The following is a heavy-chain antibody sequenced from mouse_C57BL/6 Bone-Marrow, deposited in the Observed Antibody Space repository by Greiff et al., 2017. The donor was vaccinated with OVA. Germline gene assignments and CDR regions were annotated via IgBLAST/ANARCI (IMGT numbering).Heavy chain of an antibody. V-gene: IGHV1-18*01. CDR3: SRRGKTGGDY. Sequence: EVQLQQSGPELVKPGASVKIPCKASGYTFTDYNMDWVKQSHGKSLEWIGDINPNNGGTINNQKFKGKATLTVDKSSSTAYMELRSLTSEDTAVYYWSRRGKTGGDYWGQGTTLTVSS. CDR2: INPNNGGT. J-gene: IGHJ2*01. D-gene: IGHD4-1*01. CDR1: GYTFTDYN.